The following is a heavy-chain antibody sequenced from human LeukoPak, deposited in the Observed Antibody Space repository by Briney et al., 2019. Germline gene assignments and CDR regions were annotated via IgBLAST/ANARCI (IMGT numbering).Heavy chain of an antibody. Sequence: ASVKVSCKASGYTFTSYGISWVRQAPGQGLEWMGWISAYNGNTNYAQKLQGRVTMTTDTSTSTAYMELSSLKASDTAMYYCATKPNRAYSWGQGTLVTVSS. CDR2: ISAYNGNT. CDR3: ATKPNRAYS. V-gene: IGHV1-18*01. CDR1: GYTFTSYG. D-gene: IGHD1-14*01. J-gene: IGHJ5*02.